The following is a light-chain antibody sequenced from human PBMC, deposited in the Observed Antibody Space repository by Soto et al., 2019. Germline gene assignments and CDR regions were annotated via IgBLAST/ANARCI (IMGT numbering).Light chain of an antibody. Sequence: QLVLTQSSSASASLGSSVKLTCTLSSGHSSYIIAWHQQQPGKAPRYLMKLEGSGSYNKGSGVPDRFSGSSSGADRYLTISNLQSEDEADYYCETWDSMGVLGGGTKRTV. J-gene: IGLJ3*02. V-gene: IGLV4-60*03. CDR3: ETWDSMGV. CDR1: SGHSSYI. CDR2: LEGSGSY.